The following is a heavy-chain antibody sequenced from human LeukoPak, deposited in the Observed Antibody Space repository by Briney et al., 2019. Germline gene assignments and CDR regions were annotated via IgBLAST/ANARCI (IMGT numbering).Heavy chain of an antibody. V-gene: IGHV1-69*04. CDR2: IIPILGIA. CDR3: ARDFGGWLPLDY. Sequence: ASVKVSCKASGFTFTSYYMHWVRQAPGQGLEWMGRIIPILGIANYAQKFQGRVTITADKSTSTAYMELSSLRSEDTAVYYCARDFGGWLPLDYWGQGTLVTVSS. J-gene: IGHJ4*02. D-gene: IGHD3-16*01. CDR1: GFTFTSYY.